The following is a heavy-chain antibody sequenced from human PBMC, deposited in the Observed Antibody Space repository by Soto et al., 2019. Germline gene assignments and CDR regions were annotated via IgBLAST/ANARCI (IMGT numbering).Heavy chain of an antibody. CDR2: INHSGST. CDR1: GGSFSGYY. J-gene: IGHJ6*02. Sequence: SETLSLTCAVYGGSFSGYYWSWIRHPPGKGLEWIGEINHSGSTNYNPSLKSRVTISVDTSKNQFSLKLSSVTAADTAVYYCARNTKVNYYYYYGMDVWGQGTTVTVSS. CDR3: ARNTKVNYYYYYGMDV. V-gene: IGHV4-34*01.